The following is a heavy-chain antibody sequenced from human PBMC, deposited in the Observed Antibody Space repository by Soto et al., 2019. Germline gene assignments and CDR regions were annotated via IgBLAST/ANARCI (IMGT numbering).Heavy chain of an antibody. CDR1: GFTFSSYA. CDR2: ISSNGGST. J-gene: IGHJ3*02. CDR3: VKLGRTDAFDI. Sequence: GGSLRLSCSASGFTFSSYAMHWVRQAPGKGLECVSAISSNGGSTYYADSVKGRFTISRDNSKNTLYLQMSSLRAEDTAVYYCVKLGRTDAFDIWGQGTMVTVSS. V-gene: IGHV3-64D*08.